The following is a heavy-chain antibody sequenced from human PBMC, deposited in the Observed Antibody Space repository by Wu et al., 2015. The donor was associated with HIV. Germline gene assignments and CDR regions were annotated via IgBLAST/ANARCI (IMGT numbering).Heavy chain of an antibody. CDR2: INPSGGST. D-gene: IGHD2-21*02. CDR1: GYTFTSYY. V-gene: IGHV1-46*01. CDR3: AREDIVVVTASDAFDI. J-gene: IGHJ3*02. Sequence: QVQLVQSGAEVKKPGASVKVSCKASGYTFTSYYMHWVRQAPGQGLEWMGIINPSGGSTSYAQKFQGRVTMTRDTSTSTVYMELSSLRSEDTAVYYCAREDIVVVTASDAFDIWGQGTMVTVSS.